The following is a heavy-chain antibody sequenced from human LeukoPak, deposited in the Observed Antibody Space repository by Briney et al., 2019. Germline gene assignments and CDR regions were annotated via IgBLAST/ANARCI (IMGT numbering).Heavy chain of an antibody. D-gene: IGHD6-19*01. Sequence: SGGSLRLSCAASEFTFSSYAMSWVRQAPGKGLEWVSAIIGSGGSTYYADSVKGRFTISRDNSKNTLYLQMNSLRAEDTAVYYCAKGFYSGWYYFDYWGQGTLVTVSS. CDR1: EFTFSSYA. V-gene: IGHV3-23*01. CDR3: AKGFYSGWYYFDY. J-gene: IGHJ4*02. CDR2: IIGSGGST.